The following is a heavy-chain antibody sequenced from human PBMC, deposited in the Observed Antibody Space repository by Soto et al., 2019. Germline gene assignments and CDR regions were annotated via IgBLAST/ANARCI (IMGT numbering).Heavy chain of an antibody. D-gene: IGHD3-22*01. CDR2: IVVGSGHI. Sequence: SVKVSCKASGFTFTTSAMQWVRQVRGQRLEWIGWIVVGSGHINYAQQFHERVTITRDMPTGRVYMELSSLRSEDTAVYYCANSSPFYDSSGYYFPEGAFDIWGQGTMVT. CDR3: ANSSPFYDSSGYYFPEGAFDI. J-gene: IGHJ3*02. V-gene: IGHV1-58*02. CDR1: GFTFTTSA.